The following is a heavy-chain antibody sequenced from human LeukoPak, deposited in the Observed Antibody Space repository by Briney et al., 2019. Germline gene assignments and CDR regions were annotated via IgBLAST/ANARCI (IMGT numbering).Heavy chain of an antibody. CDR2: IYYSGST. J-gene: IGHJ5*02. Sequence: SETLSLTCTVSGGSISSSSYYWGWIRQPPGKGLEWIGSIYYSGSTYYNPSLKSRVTISVDTSKNQFSLKLSSVTAADTAVYYCARTLGYSGSYYRVLWFWFDPWGQGTLVTVSS. D-gene: IGHD1-26*01. CDR1: GGSISSSSYY. V-gene: IGHV4-39*01. CDR3: ARTLGYSGSYYRVLWFWFDP.